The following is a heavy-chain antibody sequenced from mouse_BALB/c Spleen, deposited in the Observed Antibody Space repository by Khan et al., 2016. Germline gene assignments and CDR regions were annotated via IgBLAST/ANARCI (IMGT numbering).Heavy chain of an antibody. CDR3: ARYRYYYGSSRYFDF. CDR2: INTYSGES. D-gene: IGHD1-1*01. J-gene: IGHJ1*01. Sequence: QIQLVQSGPELKKPGKTVKISCKASGYTFTNYGMNWVKQAPGKGLKWMGWINTYSGESTYADDFKGRFAFSLETSANTAYLQINNLKNEDTATYFCARYRYYYGSSRYFDFWGAGTPVTVSS. V-gene: IGHV9-3-1*01. CDR1: GYTFTNYG.